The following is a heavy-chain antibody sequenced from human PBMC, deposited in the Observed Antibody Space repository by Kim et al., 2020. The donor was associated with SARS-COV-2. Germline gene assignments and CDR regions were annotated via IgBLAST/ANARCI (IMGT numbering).Heavy chain of an antibody. J-gene: IGHJ6*02. CDR1: GFTFSSYG. V-gene: IGHV3-33*01. CDR2: IWYDGSNK. Sequence: GGSLRLSCAASGFTFSSYGMHWVRQAPGKGLEWVAVIWYDGSNKYYADSVKGRFTISRDNSKNTLYLQMNSLRAEDTAVYYCARDQELGSIRYYYYGMDVWGQGTTVTVSS. CDR3: ARDQELGSIRYYYYGMDV. D-gene: IGHD7-27*01.